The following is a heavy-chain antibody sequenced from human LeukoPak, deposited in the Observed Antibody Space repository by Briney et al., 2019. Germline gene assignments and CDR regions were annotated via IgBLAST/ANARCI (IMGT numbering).Heavy chain of an antibody. J-gene: IGHJ1*01. CDR2: ISYDESKI. CDR1: GFSFTNYA. CDR3: ARRPVAAEYFQH. D-gene: IGHD6-25*01. V-gene: IGHV3-30*03. Sequence: GGSLRLSCTGSGFSFTNYAMHWVRQAPGEGLEWVAVISYDESKIYYAASVKGRFTISRDLSTNTLSLQMNSLTTEDTAMYFCARRPVAAEYFQHWGQGTLVTVSS.